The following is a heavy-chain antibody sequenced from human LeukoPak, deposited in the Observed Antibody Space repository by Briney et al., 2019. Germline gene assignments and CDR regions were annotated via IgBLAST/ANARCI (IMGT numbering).Heavy chain of an antibody. CDR2: INHSGST. D-gene: IGHD3-22*01. Sequence: PSETLSLTCAVYGGSFSGYYWSWIRQPPGKGLEWIGEINHSGSTNYNPSLKSRVTISVDTSKNQFSLKLSSVTAADTAVYYCARVGNDSSGYHYLDYWGQGTLVTVSS. J-gene: IGHJ4*02. V-gene: IGHV4-34*01. CDR3: ARVGNDSSGYHYLDY. CDR1: GGSFSGYY.